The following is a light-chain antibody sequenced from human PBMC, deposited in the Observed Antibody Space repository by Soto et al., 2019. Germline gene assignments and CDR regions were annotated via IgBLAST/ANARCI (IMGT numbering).Light chain of an antibody. J-gene: IGKJ4*01. CDR1: QSISSW. CDR2: KAS. Sequence: DIQMTQSPSTLSASVGDRVTITCRASQSISSWLAWYQQKPGKAPNLLIYKASSLESGVPSRFSGSGSGTGFTLTISSLQPDDFATYYCQQYNSYPLTFDGGTKVEIK. CDR3: QQYNSYPLT. V-gene: IGKV1-5*03.